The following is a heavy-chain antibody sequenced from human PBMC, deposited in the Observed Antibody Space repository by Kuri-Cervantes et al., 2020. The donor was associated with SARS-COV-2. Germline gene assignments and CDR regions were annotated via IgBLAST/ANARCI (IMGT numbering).Heavy chain of an antibody. CDR1: GYTFTSYY. CDR2: INPSGGST. J-gene: IGHJ4*02. V-gene: IGHV1-46*01. Sequence: ASVKVSCKASGYTFTSYYMHWVQQAPGQGLEWMGIINPSGGSTSYAQKFQGRVTMTRDTSISTAYMELSRLRSDGTAVYYCARGGAARLSMSFGYWGQGTLVTVSS. D-gene: IGHD6-6*01. CDR3: ARGGAARLSMSFGY.